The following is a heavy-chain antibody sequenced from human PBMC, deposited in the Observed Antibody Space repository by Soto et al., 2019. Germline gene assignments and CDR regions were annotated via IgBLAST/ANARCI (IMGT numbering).Heavy chain of an antibody. D-gene: IGHD6-13*01. CDR2: FIPIFGTA. V-gene: IGHV1-69*13. J-gene: IGHJ3*02. Sequence: SVKVSCKASGGTFSSYSISWVRQAPGQGLEWMGGFIPIFGTANYAQKFQGRVTITADESTSTAYMELSSLRSEDTAVYYCASPNHIAAAGTDAFDIWGQGTMVNVSS. CDR1: GGTFSSYS. CDR3: ASPNHIAAAGTDAFDI.